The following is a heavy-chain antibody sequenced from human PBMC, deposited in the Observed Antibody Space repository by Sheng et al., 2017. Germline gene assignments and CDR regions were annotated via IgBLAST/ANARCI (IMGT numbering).Heavy chain of an antibody. CDR3: ARDPSDFRSGYFEYFQH. D-gene: IGHD3-3*01. J-gene: IGHJ1*01. CDR2: ISAYNGNT. CDR1: GYTLTSYG. V-gene: IGHV1-18*01. Sequence: QVQLVQSGAEVKKPGASVKVSCKASGYTLTSYGISWVRQAPGQGLEWMGWISAYNGNTNYAQKFQGRVTMTTDTSTNTADMELRSLRSDDTAVYYCARDPSDFRSGYFEYFQHWGQGTLVTVSS.